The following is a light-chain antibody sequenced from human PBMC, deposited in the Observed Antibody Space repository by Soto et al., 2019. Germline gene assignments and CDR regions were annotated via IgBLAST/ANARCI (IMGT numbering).Light chain of an antibody. J-gene: IGKJ1*01. CDR2: GAS. CDR1: QSVTNSF. Sequence: EIVLAQSPGTLSLSPGERATLSCRASQSVTNSFLAWYQQKPGQAPRLLIYGASRRATGNPDRFTGSGSGTDFTLTINRLEPEDFAVYYCQQYVSSPWAFGQGTKVEI. CDR3: QQYVSSPWA. V-gene: IGKV3-20*01.